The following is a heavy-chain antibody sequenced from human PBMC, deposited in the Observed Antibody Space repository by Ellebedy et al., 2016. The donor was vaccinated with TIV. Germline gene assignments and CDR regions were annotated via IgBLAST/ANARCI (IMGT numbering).Heavy chain of an antibody. D-gene: IGHD3-10*01. J-gene: IGHJ6*02. CDR2: IIPIFGTA. Sequence: AASVKVSCKASGGTFSSYAISWVRQAPGQGLEWMGGIIPIFGTANYAQKFQGRVTITADESTSTAYMELSSLRSEDTAVYYCARLVRGVIINYYYYYGMDVWGQGTTVTVSS. CDR3: ARLVRGVIINYYYYYGMDV. CDR1: GGTFSSYA. V-gene: IGHV1-69*13.